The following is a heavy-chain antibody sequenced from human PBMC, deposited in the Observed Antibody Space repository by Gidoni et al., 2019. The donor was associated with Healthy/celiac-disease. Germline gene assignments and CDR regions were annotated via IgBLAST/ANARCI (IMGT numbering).Heavy chain of an antibody. D-gene: IGHD2-2*01. V-gene: IGHV4-61*02. CDR3: ARGGWGVVVPAALHNWFDP. CDR1: GGSISSGSSY. J-gene: IGHJ5*02. Sequence: QVQLQESGPGLVKPSQTLSLTCTVSGGSISSGSSYWSWIRQPAGKGLEWIGRIYTSGSTNYTPSLKSRVTISGDTSKNQFSLKLSSVTAADTAVYYCARGGWGVVVPAALHNWFDPWGQGTLVTVSS. CDR2: IYTSGST.